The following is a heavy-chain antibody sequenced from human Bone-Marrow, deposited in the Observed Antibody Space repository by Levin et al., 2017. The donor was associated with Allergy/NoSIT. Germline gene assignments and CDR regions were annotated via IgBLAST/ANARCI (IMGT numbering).Heavy chain of an antibody. CDR2: IQEDGGEK. CDR1: GFMFSDFW. V-gene: IGHV3-7*01. J-gene: IGHJ5*02. Sequence: GGSLRLSCAGSGFMFSDFWMSWVRQAPGKGLEWVANIQEDGGEKYYADSVKGRFTISRDNAKNSLYLQMNSLRAEDTAVYYCVRDSGRLVVNWFDPWGQGTQVTVSS. CDR3: VRDSGRLVVNWFDP. D-gene: IGHD3-22*01.